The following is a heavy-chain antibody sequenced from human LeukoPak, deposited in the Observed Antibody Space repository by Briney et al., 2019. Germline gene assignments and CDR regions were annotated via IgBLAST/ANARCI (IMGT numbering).Heavy chain of an antibody. CDR1: GFTFSSYA. CDR2: ISYDGSNK. J-gene: IGHJ4*02. D-gene: IGHD3-22*01. CDR3: ARAGDSSGYYEGFDY. Sequence: GGSLRLSCAASGFTFSSYAMHWVRQAPGKGLEWVAVISYDGSNKYYADSVKGRFTISRDSSKNTLYLQMNSLRAEDTAVYYCARAGDSSGYYEGFDYWGQGTLVTVSS. V-gene: IGHV3-30*04.